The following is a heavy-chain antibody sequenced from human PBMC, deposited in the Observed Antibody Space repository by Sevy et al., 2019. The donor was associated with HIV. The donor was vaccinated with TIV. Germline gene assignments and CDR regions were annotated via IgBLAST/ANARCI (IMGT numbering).Heavy chain of an antibody. CDR3: ARGYSYGYGMDV. V-gene: IGHV3-74*01. CDR1: GFTFSSYW. Sequence: GGSLRLSCEASGFTFSSYWMHWVRQSPGKGLVWVSRISSDGSPTNYADSVKGRFTISRDNAKNTLYLQMNSLRAEDTALYYCARGYSYGYGMDVWGQGPTVTLSS. J-gene: IGHJ6*02. D-gene: IGHD5-18*01. CDR2: ISSDGSPT.